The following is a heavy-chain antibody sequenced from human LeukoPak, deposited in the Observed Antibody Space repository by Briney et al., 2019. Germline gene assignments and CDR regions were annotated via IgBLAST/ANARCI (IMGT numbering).Heavy chain of an antibody. J-gene: IGHJ4*02. Sequence: GGSLRLSCAASGFTFSSYEMNWVRQAAGKGLEWVSYISSSGSTIYYEDSVKGRFTISRDNAKNSLYLQMNSLRAEATAVYYCVTYYDFWSWEGYWGQGTLVTVSS. CDR3: VTYYDFWSWEGY. D-gene: IGHD3-3*01. V-gene: IGHV3-48*03. CDR1: GFTFSSYE. CDR2: ISSSGSTI.